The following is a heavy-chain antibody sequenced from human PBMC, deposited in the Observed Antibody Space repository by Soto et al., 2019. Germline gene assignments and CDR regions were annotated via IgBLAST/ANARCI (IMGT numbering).Heavy chain of an antibody. CDR3: SRSPEVGVRGAY. Sequence: XESLSLSCTGSGFPFSAYNINWVRQAPGKGLEWVSSITVGSSHIYQPNSMKGRFTISRDDAKNSVYLQIDSLRDEDTALYYCSRSPEVGVRGAYWGQGTLVTVSS. CDR1: GFPFSAYN. J-gene: IGHJ4*02. D-gene: IGHD3-16*01. V-gene: IGHV3-21*01. CDR2: ITVGSSHI.